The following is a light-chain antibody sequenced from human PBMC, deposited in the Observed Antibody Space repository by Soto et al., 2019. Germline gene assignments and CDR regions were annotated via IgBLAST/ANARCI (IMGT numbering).Light chain of an antibody. Sequence: DIVMTQSPDSLAVSLGERATINCKSSQSVLYSSNNKNYLAWYQQKPGQPPKLLIYWASTRESGVPDRFSGSGSGTDFTLTISSQQAEDVAVYYCKQYYSTPDTFGQGTKLEIK. V-gene: IGKV4-1*01. CDR1: QSVLYSSNNKNY. CDR2: WAS. CDR3: KQYYSTPDT. J-gene: IGKJ2*01.